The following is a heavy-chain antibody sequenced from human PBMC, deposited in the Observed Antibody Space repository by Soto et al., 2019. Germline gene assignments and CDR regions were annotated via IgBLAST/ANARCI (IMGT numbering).Heavy chain of an antibody. CDR3: ANHLPQLGYYFDY. V-gene: IGHV3-23*01. J-gene: IGHJ4*02. CDR1: GFTFSSYA. CDR2: ISGSGGST. Sequence: EVQLLESGGGLVQPGGSLRLSCATSGFTFSSYAMSWVRQAPGKGLEWVSAISGSGGSTYYADSAKGRFTITTDNSKNTLYMQMNSLRAEDKAVYYCANHLPQLGYYFDYWGQGTLVTVAS. D-gene: IGHD1-1*01.